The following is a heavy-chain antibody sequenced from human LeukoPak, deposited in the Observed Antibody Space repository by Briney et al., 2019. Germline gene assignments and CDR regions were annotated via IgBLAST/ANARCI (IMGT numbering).Heavy chain of an antibody. V-gene: IGHV4-34*01. D-gene: IGHD5/OR15-5a*01. CDR3: ARGVGTSTLHYYFDY. Sequence: SETLSLTCAVYGGSFSGYYWSWIRQPPGKGLEWIGEINHSGSTNYNPSLKSRVTISVDTSKNQCSLKLSSVTAADTAVYYCARGVGTSTLHYYFDYWGQGTLVTVSS. CDR2: INHSGST. J-gene: IGHJ4*02. CDR1: GGSFSGYY.